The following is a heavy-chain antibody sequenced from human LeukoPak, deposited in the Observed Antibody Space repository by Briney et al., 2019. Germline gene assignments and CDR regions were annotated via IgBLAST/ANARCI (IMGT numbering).Heavy chain of an antibody. V-gene: IGHV1-2*02. D-gene: IGHD3-22*01. Sequence: ASVKVSCKASGYTFTGYYMYWVRQAPGQGLEWMGWINPNSGGTKYAQNFQDRVTMTRDTSISTAYMELSRLRSDDTAVYYCASGNNCDSSAYFYSDYWGEGTLVTVSS. CDR3: ASGNNCDSSAYFYSDY. CDR1: GYTFTGYY. J-gene: IGHJ4*02. CDR2: INPNSGGT.